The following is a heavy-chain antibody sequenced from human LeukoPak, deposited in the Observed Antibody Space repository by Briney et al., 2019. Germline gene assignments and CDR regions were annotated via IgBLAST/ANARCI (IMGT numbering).Heavy chain of an antibody. CDR1: GFTFSSYS. Sequence: GGSLRLSCAASGFTFSSYSMNWVRQAPGKGLEWVSSISSSSSYIYYADSVKGRFTISRDNAKNSLYLQMNSLRAEDTAVYYCARGYYGSESYYKYWGQGTLVTVSS. CDR2: ISSSSSYI. J-gene: IGHJ4*02. V-gene: IGHV3-21*01. CDR3: ARGYYGSESYYKY. D-gene: IGHD3-10*01.